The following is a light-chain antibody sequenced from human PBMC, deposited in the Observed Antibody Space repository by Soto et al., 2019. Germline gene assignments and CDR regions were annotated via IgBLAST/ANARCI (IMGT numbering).Light chain of an antibody. CDR2: GAS. CDR3: QQYGSSPMYT. CDR1: QSVSSSY. Sequence: EIVLTQSPGALSLSPGERATLSGRASQSVSSSYLAWYQQKPGQAPRLLLYGASRRATGIPDRFSGSGSGTDFTLTISRLEPEDFAVYYCQQYGSSPMYTFGHGTKLEIK. V-gene: IGKV3-20*01. J-gene: IGKJ2*01.